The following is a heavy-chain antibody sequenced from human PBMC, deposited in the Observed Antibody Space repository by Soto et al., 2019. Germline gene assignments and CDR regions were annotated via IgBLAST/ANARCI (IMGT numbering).Heavy chain of an antibody. CDR1: GFTFSSYA. CDR3: AKDRGAGGRFSGIAVAGIPY. Sequence: EVQLLESGGGLVQPGGSLRLSCAASGFTFSSYAMSWVRQTPGKGLEWVSGISGGGGNTYYADSVTGRFTISRDNSRNALYLQMNSLRAAGTAIYYCAKDRGAGGRFSGIAVAGIPYWGQGPLVTVSS. V-gene: IGHV3-23*01. J-gene: IGHJ4*02. D-gene: IGHD6-19*01. CDR2: ISGGGGNT.